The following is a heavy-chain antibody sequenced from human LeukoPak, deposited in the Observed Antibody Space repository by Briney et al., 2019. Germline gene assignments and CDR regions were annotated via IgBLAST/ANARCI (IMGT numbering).Heavy chain of an antibody. Sequence: GGSLRLSCAASGFTFSSYSMNWVRQAPGKGLEWASSISSSSSYIYYADSVKGRFTISRDNAKNSLYLQMNSLRAEDTAVYYCALTPLRDFWSGYYIDYWGQGTLVTVSS. D-gene: IGHD3-3*01. CDR1: GFTFSSYS. CDR3: ALTPLRDFWSGYYIDY. CDR2: ISSSSSYI. J-gene: IGHJ4*02. V-gene: IGHV3-21*01.